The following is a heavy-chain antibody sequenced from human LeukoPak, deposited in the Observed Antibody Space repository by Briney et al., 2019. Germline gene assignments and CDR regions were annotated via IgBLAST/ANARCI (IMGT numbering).Heavy chain of an antibody. CDR1: GGSISSSNW. Sequence: SETLSLTCAVSGGSISSSNWWSWVRPPPGKGLEWIGEIYHSGSTNYNPSLKSRVTLSVDKSKNQFSLKLSSVTAADTAVYYCARDAGYSSSWPYYWGQGTLVTVSS. CDR3: ARDAGYSSSWPYY. J-gene: IGHJ4*02. CDR2: IYHSGST. V-gene: IGHV4-4*02. D-gene: IGHD6-13*01.